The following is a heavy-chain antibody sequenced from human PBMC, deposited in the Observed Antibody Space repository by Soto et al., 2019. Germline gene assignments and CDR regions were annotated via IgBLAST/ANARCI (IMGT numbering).Heavy chain of an antibody. J-gene: IGHJ5*02. CDR1: GYTFTGYY. Sequence: EASVKVSCKASGYTFTGYYMHWVRQAPGQGLEWMGWINPNSGGTNYAQKFQGWVTMTRDTSISTAYMELSRLRSDDTAVYYCARGDYYDSSGYLNWFDPWGQGTLVTVS. V-gene: IGHV1-2*04. CDR3: ARGDYYDSSGYLNWFDP. D-gene: IGHD3-22*01. CDR2: INPNSGGT.